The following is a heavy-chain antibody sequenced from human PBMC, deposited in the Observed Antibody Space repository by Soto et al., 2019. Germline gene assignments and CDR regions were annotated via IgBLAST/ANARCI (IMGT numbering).Heavy chain of an antibody. CDR3: ASMRGHSSGWYEGWFDP. D-gene: IGHD6-19*01. J-gene: IGHJ5*02. V-gene: IGHV4-4*02. Sequence: QVQLQESGPALVKPSGTLSLTCAVSGGSISSTSWWSWVRQPPGKGLGWIGEVYHSGRANYNPSLKSRVTISVDTAKNQFSLSLSSVTAADTAIYYCASMRGHSSGWYEGWFDPWGQGTLVTVSS. CDR2: VYHSGRA. CDR1: GGSISSTSW.